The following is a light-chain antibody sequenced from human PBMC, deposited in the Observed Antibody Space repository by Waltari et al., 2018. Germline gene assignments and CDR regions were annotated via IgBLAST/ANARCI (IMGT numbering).Light chain of an antibody. V-gene: IGLV3-21*02. CDR2: DDS. CDR3: QVWVSSSDHRV. Sequence: SYVLTQPPSVSVAPGQTARITCGGNNIGSYSVHWYQQKPGQAPVLVVYDDSDRPPATPERFSGSNSGNTATLTISRVEAGDEADYYSQVWVSSSDHRVFGGGTNQTVL. CDR1: NIGSYS. J-gene: IGLJ3*02.